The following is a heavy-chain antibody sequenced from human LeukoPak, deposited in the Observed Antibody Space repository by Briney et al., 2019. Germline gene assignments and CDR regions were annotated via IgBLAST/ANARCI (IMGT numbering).Heavy chain of an antibody. CDR1: DGSFSGYY. V-gene: IGHV4-34*01. Sequence: AETLSLTCAVYDGSFSGYYCSWIRQPPGKGLEWIGEINHSGSANYNPSLKSRVTILLDTSKNQFSLNLSSVTAADTAVYYCARRPRGVIIKTWFDSWGQGTLVTVSS. CDR2: INHSGSA. J-gene: IGHJ5*01. D-gene: IGHD3-10*01. CDR3: ARRPRGVIIKTWFDS.